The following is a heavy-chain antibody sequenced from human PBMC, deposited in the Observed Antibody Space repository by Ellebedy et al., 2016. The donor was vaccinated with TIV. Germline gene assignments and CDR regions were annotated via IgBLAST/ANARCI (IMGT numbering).Heavy chain of an antibody. V-gene: IGHV3-23*01. D-gene: IGHD3-9*01. CDR3: AKEALRYRRGGPKGEYYFDY. CDR2: ISGSGGST. Sequence: GESLKISCAASGFTFSSYAMSWVRQAPGKGLEWVSAISGSGGSTYYADFVKGRFTISRDNSKNTLYLQMNSLRAEDTAVYYCAKEALRYRRGGPKGEYYFDYWGQGTLVTVSS. J-gene: IGHJ4*02. CDR1: GFTFSSYA.